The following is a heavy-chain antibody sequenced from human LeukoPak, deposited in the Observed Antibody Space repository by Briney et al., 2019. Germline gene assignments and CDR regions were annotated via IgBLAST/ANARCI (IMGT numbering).Heavy chain of an antibody. CDR1: GFTFDDYG. Sequence: GGSLRLSCAASGFTFDDYGMSWVRQAPGKGLEWVSGINWNCGSTVYADSVKGRFTISRDNAKNSLFLQMNSLRAEDTALYYCARRRVTVVRGVDVTSYYFDYWGQGTLVTVSS. D-gene: IGHD3-10*01. CDR2: INWNCGST. V-gene: IGHV3-20*04. J-gene: IGHJ4*02. CDR3: ARRRVTVVRGVDVTSYYFDY.